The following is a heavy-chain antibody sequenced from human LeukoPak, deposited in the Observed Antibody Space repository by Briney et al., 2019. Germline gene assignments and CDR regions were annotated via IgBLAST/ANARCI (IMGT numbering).Heavy chain of an antibody. J-gene: IGHJ4*02. CDR1: GYTFTSYG. CDR3: ARDLGSSDDYGDYVANYYFDY. D-gene: IGHD4-17*01. CDR2: ISAYNGNT. Sequence: GASVKVSCKASGYTFTSYGISWVRQAPGQGLEWMGWISAYNGNTNYAQKLQGRVTMTTDTSTSTAYMELRSLRSDDTAVYYCARDLGSSDDYGDYVANYYFDYWGQGTLVTVSS. V-gene: IGHV1-18*01.